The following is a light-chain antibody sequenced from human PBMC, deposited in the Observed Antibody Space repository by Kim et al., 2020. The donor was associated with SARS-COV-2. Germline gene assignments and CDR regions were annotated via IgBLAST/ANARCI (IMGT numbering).Light chain of an antibody. CDR3: QQRRNSPLT. J-gene: IGKJ4*01. CDR1: QSVSSS. V-gene: IGKV3-11*01. Sequence: LSPGERAPPSGRASQSVSSSLAWYRQKPGQVPRLLIYHVSNRATGIPARFSGSGSGTDFTLTISSLEPEDFAVYYCQQRRNSPLTFGGGTKVDIK. CDR2: HVS.